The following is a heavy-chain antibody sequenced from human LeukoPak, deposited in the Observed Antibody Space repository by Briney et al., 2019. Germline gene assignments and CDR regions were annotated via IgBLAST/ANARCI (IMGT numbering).Heavy chain of an antibody. Sequence: GRXLRLSCAASGFTFDDYAMHWVRQAPGKGLEWVSGISWNSGSIVYADSVKGRFTISRDNAKNSLYLQMNSLRAEDMALYYCAKDRTRYSSGWYFPVAFDIWGQGTMVTVSS. CDR1: GFTFDDYA. J-gene: IGHJ3*02. D-gene: IGHD6-19*01. CDR3: AKDRTRYSSGWYFPVAFDI. CDR2: ISWNSGSI. V-gene: IGHV3-9*03.